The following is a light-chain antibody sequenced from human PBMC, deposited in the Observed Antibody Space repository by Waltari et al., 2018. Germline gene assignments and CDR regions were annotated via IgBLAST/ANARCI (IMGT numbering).Light chain of an antibody. CDR3: QQYNNWPPYT. CDR2: GAS. Sequence: EIVMMQSPATLSVSPGERATLPCRASQTVNSNLAWYQQRPGQAPRLLIYGASTRATGIPARFSGSGSGTEFTLTISSLQSEDFAVYYCQQYNNWPPYTFGQGTKLEIK. V-gene: IGKV3-15*01. CDR1: QTVNSN. J-gene: IGKJ2*01.